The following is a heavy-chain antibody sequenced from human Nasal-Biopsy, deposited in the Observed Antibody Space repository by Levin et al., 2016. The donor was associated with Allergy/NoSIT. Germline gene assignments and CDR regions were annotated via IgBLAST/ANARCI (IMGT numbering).Heavy chain of an antibody. CDR3: ARSHFTNSWDHRFYYGLDV. V-gene: IGHV3-7*04. D-gene: IGHD2-15*01. Sequence: GESLKISCAASGFILSQYWMTWVRQAPGKGLEWVANIKQDGSEQYYVDSVKGRFTISRDNAKNSLYLQVNSLRAEDTAIYYCARSHFTNSWDHRFYYGLDVWGQGTRVTVSS. CDR1: GFILSQYW. J-gene: IGHJ6*02. CDR2: IKQDGSEQ.